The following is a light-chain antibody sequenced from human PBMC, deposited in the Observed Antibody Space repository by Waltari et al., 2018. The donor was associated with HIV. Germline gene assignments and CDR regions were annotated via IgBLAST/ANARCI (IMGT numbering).Light chain of an antibody. V-gene: IGLV1-40*01. J-gene: IGLJ3*02. CDR2: GNN. CDR3: QSYDSSLSGSV. Sequence: SVLTPPPSVSGAPVQRVTISYTGSRSNIVALASFAVNWYQQLPGTAPKLLSYGNNNRPSGVPDRFSGSRSGTSASLAITGLQAEDEAHYYCQSYDSSLSGSVFGGGTKLTVL. CDR1: RSNIVALASFA.